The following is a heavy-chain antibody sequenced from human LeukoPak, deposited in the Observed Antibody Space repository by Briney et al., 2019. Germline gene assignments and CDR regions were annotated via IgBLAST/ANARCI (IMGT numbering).Heavy chain of an antibody. CDR3: ARHYDSSGYYHDAFDI. D-gene: IGHD3-22*01. CDR1: GFTFSSYV. J-gene: IGHJ3*02. CDR2: ISYDGSNK. V-gene: IGHV3-30*03. Sequence: GGSLRLSCAASGFTFSSYVIYWVRQAPGKGLEWVAVISYDGSNKYYADSVKGRFTISGDNSKNTLYLHMNSLRAEDTAACYCARHYDSSGYYHDAFDIWGQGTMVTVSS.